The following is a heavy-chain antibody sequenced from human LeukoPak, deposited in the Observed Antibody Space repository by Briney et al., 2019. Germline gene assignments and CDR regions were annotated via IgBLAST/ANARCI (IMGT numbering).Heavy chain of an antibody. CDR2: ISSSGGSS. V-gene: IGHV3-23*01. J-gene: IGHJ4*02. Sequence: GGSLRLSCAASGFTFSSYAMSWVRQAPGKGLEWVSIISSSGGSSYYADSVKGRFTISRDNSKNTVYLQMNSLRAEDTAVYYCAKDNDYYDSSGYYYGYFGYWGQGTLVTVSS. D-gene: IGHD3-22*01. CDR3: AKDNDYYDSSGYYYGYFGY. CDR1: GFTFSSYA.